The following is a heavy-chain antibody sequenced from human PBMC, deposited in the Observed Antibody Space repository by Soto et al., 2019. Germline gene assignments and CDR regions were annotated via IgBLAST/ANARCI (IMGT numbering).Heavy chain of an antibody. CDR3: ARARSTTWSGTTRGWFDP. D-gene: IGHD2-2*01. CDR2: ISGTSNYK. V-gene: IGHV3-21*06. J-gene: IGHJ5*02. CDR1: GFPLKNYT. Sequence: EVQLVESGGGLVKPGGSLRLSCAASGFPLKNYTMNWVRQAPGKGLEWVSSISGTSNYKYYADSVKVRFTISRDNAKNALYLQMSSLRAEDTAVYYCARARSTTWSGTTRGWFDPWDQGTLVTVAS.